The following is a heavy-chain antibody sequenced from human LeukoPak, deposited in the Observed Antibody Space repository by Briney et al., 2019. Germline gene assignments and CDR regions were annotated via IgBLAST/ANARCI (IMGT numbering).Heavy chain of an antibody. CDR1: GYTFTSNY. V-gene: IGHV1-2*06. J-gene: IGHJ6*02. CDR2: INPNSGGT. Sequence: ASVKVSCKASGYTFTSNYIHWVRQAPGQGLEWMGRINPNSGGTNYAQKLQGRVTMTTDTSTSTAYMELRSLRSDDTAVYYCARGYCSGGSCLYGMDVWGQGTTVTVSS. D-gene: IGHD2-15*01. CDR3: ARGYCSGGSCLYGMDV.